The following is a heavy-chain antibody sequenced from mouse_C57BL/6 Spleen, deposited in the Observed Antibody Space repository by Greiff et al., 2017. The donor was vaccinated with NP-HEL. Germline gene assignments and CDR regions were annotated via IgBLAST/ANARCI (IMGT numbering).Heavy chain of an antibody. CDR3: ARFPFITTVVATPYFDY. CDR1: GYAFSSSW. V-gene: IGHV1-82*01. J-gene: IGHJ2*01. D-gene: IGHD1-1*01. CDR2: IYPGDGDT. Sequence: QVQLQQSGPELVKPGASVKISCKASGYAFSSSWMNWVKQRPGKGLEWIGRIYPGDGDTNYNGKFKGKATLTADKSSSTAYMQLSSLTSEDSAVYFCARFPFITTVVATPYFDYWGQGTTLTVSS.